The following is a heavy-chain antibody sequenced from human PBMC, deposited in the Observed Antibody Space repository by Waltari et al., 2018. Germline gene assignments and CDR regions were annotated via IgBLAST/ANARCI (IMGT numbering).Heavy chain of an antibody. Sequence: EVQLVESGGGLVQPGRSLRLSCAASGFTFDDYAMHWVRQAPGKGLEWVSGISWNSGSIGYADSWKGRFTISRDNAKNSLYLQMNSLRAEDTALYYCAKGGGEYNWNGGIWFDPWGQGTLVTVSS. CDR1: GFTFDDYA. V-gene: IGHV3-9*01. CDR3: AKGGGEYNWNGGIWFDP. CDR2: ISWNSGSI. J-gene: IGHJ5*02. D-gene: IGHD1-20*01.